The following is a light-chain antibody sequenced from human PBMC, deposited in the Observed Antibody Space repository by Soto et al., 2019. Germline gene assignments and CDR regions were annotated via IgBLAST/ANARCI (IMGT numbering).Light chain of an antibody. J-gene: IGKJ4*01. CDR1: QSVTSNY. CDR3: QQYDIRRSLT. CDR2: DAS. Sequence: TQPPVTLTWSHGERSTLSCMASQSVTSNYLVWYQQKPGKAPKLLIYDASNLETGVPSRFSGSGSGTDFTFTISNLQPDDIASYYCQQYDIRRSLTFGVGTKVDIK. V-gene: IGKV1-33*01.